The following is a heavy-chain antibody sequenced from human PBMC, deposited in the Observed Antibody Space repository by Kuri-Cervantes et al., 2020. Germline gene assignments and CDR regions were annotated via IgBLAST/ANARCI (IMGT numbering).Heavy chain of an antibody. CDR1: GFTFSSYW. J-gene: IGHJ4*02. V-gene: IGHV3-7*04. D-gene: IGHD3-22*01. Sequence: GGSLRLSCAASGFTFSSYWMSWVRQAPGRGLEWVANIKQDGSEKFYVDSVKGRFSISRDNAKNSLYLQMNSLRAEDTALYYCARDSSTYENSGYFDYWGQGTLVTVSS. CDR2: IKQDGSEK. CDR3: ARDSSTYENSGYFDY.